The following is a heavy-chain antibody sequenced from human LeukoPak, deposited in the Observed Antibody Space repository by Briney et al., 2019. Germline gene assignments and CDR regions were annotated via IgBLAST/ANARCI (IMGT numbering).Heavy chain of an antibody. CDR2: IFYSGST. D-gene: IGHD2-2*01. CDR1: GDSISSYY. Sequence: SETLSLTCTVSGDSISSYYWSWIRQPPGKELEWIGYIFYSGSTNYNPSRKSRVTIAVDTSTNQFSLRLSSVTSADTAVYYCARSASSHPSREYFQHWGQGTLVTVSS. CDR3: ARSASSHPSREYFQH. V-gene: IGHV4-59*01. J-gene: IGHJ1*01.